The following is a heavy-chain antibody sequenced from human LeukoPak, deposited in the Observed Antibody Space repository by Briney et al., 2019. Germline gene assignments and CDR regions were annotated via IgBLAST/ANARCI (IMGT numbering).Heavy chain of an antibody. Sequence: GSLRLSXAASGFTFSGSAMHWVRQASGKGLEWVGRIRSKANSYATAYAASVKGRFTISRDDSKNTAYLQMNSLKTEDTAVYYCTANYYYYYMDVWGKGTTVTVSS. CDR1: GFTFSGSA. CDR3: TANYYYYYMDV. V-gene: IGHV3-73*01. CDR2: IRSKANSYAT. J-gene: IGHJ6*03.